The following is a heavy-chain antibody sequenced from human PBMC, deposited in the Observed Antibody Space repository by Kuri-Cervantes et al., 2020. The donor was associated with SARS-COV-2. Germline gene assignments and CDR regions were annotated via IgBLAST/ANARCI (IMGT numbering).Heavy chain of an antibody. CDR3: ARDLYYYDSSGYYSDFDY. V-gene: IGHV3-7*01. CDR2: IKQDGSEK. J-gene: IGHJ4*02. Sequence: GESLKISSAASDFTFSSYWMSWVRQAPGKGLEWVANIKQDGSEKYYVDSVKGRFTISRDNAKNSLYLQMNSLRAEYTAVYYCARDLYYYDSSGYYSDFDYWGQGTLVTVSS. D-gene: IGHD3-22*01. CDR1: DFTFSSYW.